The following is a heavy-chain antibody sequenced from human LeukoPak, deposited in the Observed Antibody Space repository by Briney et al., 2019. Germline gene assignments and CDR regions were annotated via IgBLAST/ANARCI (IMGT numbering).Heavy chain of an antibody. CDR2: INPNSGGT. V-gene: IGHV1-2*02. CDR1: RYTFTGYY. CDR3: ARYSVRYYYDSSGPADAFDI. Sequence: ASVKVSCKASRYTFTGYYMHWVRQAPGQGLEWMGWINPNSGGTNYAQKFQGRVTMTRDTSISTAYMELSRLRSDDTAVYYCARYSVRYYYDSSGPADAFDIWGQGTMVTVSS. D-gene: IGHD3-22*01. J-gene: IGHJ3*02.